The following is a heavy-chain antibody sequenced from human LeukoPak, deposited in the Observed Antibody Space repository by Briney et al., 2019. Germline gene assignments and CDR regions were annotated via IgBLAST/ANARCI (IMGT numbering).Heavy chain of an antibody. CDR3: ARLRIGVVPSAMLGDYYFDY. J-gene: IGHJ4*02. Sequence: KPSETLSLTCTVSGGSISSYYWSWIRQPPGKGLEWIGYIYYSGSTKYNPSLKSRVTISVDTSKGQFSLKLTSVTAADTAVYYCARLRIGVVPSAMLGDYYFDYWGQGTLVTVSS. V-gene: IGHV4-59*08. D-gene: IGHD2-2*01. CDR2: IYYSGST. CDR1: GGSISSYY.